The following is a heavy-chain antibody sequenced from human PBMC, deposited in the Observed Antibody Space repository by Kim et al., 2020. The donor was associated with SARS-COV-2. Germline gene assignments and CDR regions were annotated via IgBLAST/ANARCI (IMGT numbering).Heavy chain of an antibody. J-gene: IGHJ4*02. CDR1: GFTFSSYA. V-gene: IGHV3-23*01. CDR3: AKDGGGLLWFGELFFDY. D-gene: IGHD3-10*01. CDR2: IGGSGVRK. Sequence: GGSLRLSCAASGFTFSSYAMSWFRQAPGKGLEWVSAIGGSGVRKYYADSVKARFTISRDNSKNTLYLQMNSLRAEDTAVYYCAKDGGGLLWFGELFFDYWGQGTLVTVSS.